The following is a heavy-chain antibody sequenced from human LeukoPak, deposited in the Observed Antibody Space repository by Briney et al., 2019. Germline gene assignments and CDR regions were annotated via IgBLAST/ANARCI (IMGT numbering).Heavy chain of an antibody. J-gene: IGHJ4*02. V-gene: IGHV5-10-1*01. Sequence: GESLKISCKGSGYSFTSYWISWVRQMPGKGLEWMGRIDPSDSYTNYSPSFQGHVTISADKSISTAYLQWSSLKASDTAMYYCARCPDCSGGSCSWGNFDYWGQGTLLTVSS. CDR3: ARCPDCSGGSCSWGNFDY. CDR2: IDPSDSYT. CDR1: GYSFTSYW. D-gene: IGHD2-15*01.